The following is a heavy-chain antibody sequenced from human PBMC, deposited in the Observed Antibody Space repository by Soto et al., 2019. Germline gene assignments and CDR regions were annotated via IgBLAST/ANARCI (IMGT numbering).Heavy chain of an antibody. CDR2: IIPIFGTA. CDR3: ASYGSGSHRDYDY. J-gene: IGHJ4*02. CDR1: GVTFSSYA. Sequence: SVKVSCKASGVTFSSYAISWVRQAPGQGLAWMGGIIPIFGTANYAQKFQGRVTITADESTSTAYRELSSLRSEDTAVYYCASYGSGSHRDYDYWGQGTLVTVSS. D-gene: IGHD3-10*01. V-gene: IGHV1-69*13.